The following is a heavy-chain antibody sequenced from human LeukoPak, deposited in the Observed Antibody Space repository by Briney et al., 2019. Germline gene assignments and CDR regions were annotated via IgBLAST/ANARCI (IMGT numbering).Heavy chain of an antibody. CDR3: ARARYDSSGYCWFDP. CDR2: IKQDGSEK. V-gene: IGHV3-7*01. J-gene: IGHJ5*02. Sequence: GGSLRLSCAASGFTFSSYWMSWVRQAPGKGLEWVANIKQDGSEKYYVDSVKGRFTISRDNAKNSLYLQMNSLRAEDTAVYYCARARYDSSGYCWFDPWGQGTLVTVSS. D-gene: IGHD3-22*01. CDR1: GFTFSSYW.